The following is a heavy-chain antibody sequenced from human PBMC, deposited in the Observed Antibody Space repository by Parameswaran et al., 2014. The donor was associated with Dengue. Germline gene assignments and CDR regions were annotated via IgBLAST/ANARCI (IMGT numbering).Heavy chain of an antibody. CDR3: ARFCPVGGAFDI. D-gene: IGHD3-10*01. Sequence: WVRQAPGQGLEWMGWINPNSGGTNYAQKFQGWVTMTRDTSISTAYMELSRLRSDDTAVYYCARFCPVGGAFDIWGQGTMVTVSS. CDR2: INPNSGGT. J-gene: IGHJ3*02. V-gene: IGHV1-2*04.